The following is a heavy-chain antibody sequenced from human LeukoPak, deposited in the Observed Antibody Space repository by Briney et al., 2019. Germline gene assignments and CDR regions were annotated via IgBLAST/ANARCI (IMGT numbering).Heavy chain of an antibody. CDR3: ARGRYCSGGSCYRSNWFDP. V-gene: IGHV3-74*01. D-gene: IGHD2-15*01. CDR2: INSDGSST. J-gene: IGHJ5*02. Sequence: ETLSLTCAVYGGSFSGYYWSRVRQAPGKGLVWVSRINSDGSSTSYADSVEGRFTISRDNAKNTLYLQMNSLRAEDTAVYYCARGRYCSGGSCYRSNWFDPWGQGTLVTVSS. CDR1: GGSFSGYY.